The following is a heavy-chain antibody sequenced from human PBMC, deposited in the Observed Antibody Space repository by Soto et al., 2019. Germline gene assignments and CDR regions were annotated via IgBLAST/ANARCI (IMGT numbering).Heavy chain of an antibody. CDR3: ARGGRGLRGAFDV. Sequence: QELLVESGGGVVQPGKSLRLSCAASGFTFSSFAMHWVRQAPGKGLEWVSVISFNGLSQFYPDSIRGRVTISRDNFKNTLYLQLDSLRPDDTAVYYCARGGRGLRGAFDVWGQGTEVSVS. J-gene: IGHJ3*01. V-gene: IGHV3-30*03. D-gene: IGHD5-12*01. CDR1: GFTFSSFA. CDR2: ISFNGLSQ.